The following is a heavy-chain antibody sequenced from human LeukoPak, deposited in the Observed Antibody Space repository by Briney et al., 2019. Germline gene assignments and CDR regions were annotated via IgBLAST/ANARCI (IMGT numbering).Heavy chain of an antibody. D-gene: IGHD6-13*01. CDR2: IYTSGST. CDR3: ASNLYSSSWYYFDY. J-gene: IGHJ4*02. CDR1: RGSIRSYY. Sequence: SETLSLTCTVSRGSIRSYYWTWIRQPPGKGLEWIGNIYTSGSTNYNPSLKSRVTISVDTSKNQFSLKLSSVTAADTAVYYCASNLYSSSWYYFDYWGQGTLVTVSS. V-gene: IGHV4-4*09.